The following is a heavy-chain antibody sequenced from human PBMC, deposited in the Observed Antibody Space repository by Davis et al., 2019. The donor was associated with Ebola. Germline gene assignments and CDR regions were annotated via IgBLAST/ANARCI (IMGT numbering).Heavy chain of an antibody. V-gene: IGHV3-21*01. CDR1: GFTFSSYS. CDR3: ARDPGTYSSLTFDP. CDR2: ISSSSSYI. D-gene: IGHD6-19*01. Sequence: GESLKISCAASGFTFSSYSMNWVRQAPGKGLEWVSSISSSSSYIYYADSVKGRFTISRDNAKNSLYLQMNSLRAEDTAVYYCARDPGTYSSLTFDPWGQGTLVTVSS. J-gene: IGHJ5*02.